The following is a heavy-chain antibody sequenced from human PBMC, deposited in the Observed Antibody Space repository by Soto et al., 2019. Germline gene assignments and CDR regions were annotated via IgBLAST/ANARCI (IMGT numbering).Heavy chain of an antibody. CDR1: GASISSTSSGDW. J-gene: IGHJ4*02. CDR3: AKMVGATLVDY. V-gene: IGHV4-4*02. Sequence: QVQLQESGPGLVKPSGTLSLTCTVSGASISSTSSGDWWSWVRQPPGKGLEWIGEIHHSGNTNYNPSLKSXXTXSXXKSKNQFSLRLSSVTAADTAVYYCAKMVGATLVDYWGQGNLVTVSS. CDR2: IHHSGNT. D-gene: IGHD1-26*01.